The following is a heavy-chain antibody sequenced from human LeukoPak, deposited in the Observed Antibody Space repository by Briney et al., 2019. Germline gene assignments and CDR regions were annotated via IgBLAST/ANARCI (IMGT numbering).Heavy chain of an antibody. CDR2: IYPGDSDT. V-gene: IGHV5-51*01. J-gene: IGHJ4*02. Sequence: GVSLKISCRGSGYGFTTYWTGWVRPMPGKGLEWMGIIYPGDSDTRYSPSFQGQVTMSADKSINTAYLQWSSLKASDTAMYYCARRQGCSSTSCPPDSWGQGTLVTVSS. CDR1: GYGFTTYW. D-gene: IGHD2-2*01. CDR3: ARRQGCSSTSCPPDS.